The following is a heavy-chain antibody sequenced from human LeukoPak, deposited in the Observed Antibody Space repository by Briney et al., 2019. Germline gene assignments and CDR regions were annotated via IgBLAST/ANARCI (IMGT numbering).Heavy chain of an antibody. Sequence: GASVKVSCKASGYTFTSYGISWVRQAPGQGLEWMGWISADNGNTNYAQKLQGGVTMTTDTSTSTGYMELRSLRSDDTAVYYCAREHREHEGGDYWGQGTLVTVSS. J-gene: IGHJ4*02. CDR2: ISADNGNT. CDR1: GYTFTSYG. CDR3: AREHREHEGGDY. V-gene: IGHV1-18*01. D-gene: IGHD1/OR15-1a*01.